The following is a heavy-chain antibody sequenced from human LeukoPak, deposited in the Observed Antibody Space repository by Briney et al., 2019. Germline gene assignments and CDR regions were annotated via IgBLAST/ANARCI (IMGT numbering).Heavy chain of an antibody. Sequence: ASVKVSCKASGYTFTSYGISWVRQAPGQGLEWMGWISAYNGNTNYAQKLQGRVTMTTDTSTSTAYMELRSLRSDDTAVHYCARGSSGWYPLKAFDIWGQGTMVTVSS. CDR2: ISAYNGNT. CDR1: GYTFTSYG. J-gene: IGHJ3*02. D-gene: IGHD6-19*01. V-gene: IGHV1-18*01. CDR3: ARGSSGWYPLKAFDI.